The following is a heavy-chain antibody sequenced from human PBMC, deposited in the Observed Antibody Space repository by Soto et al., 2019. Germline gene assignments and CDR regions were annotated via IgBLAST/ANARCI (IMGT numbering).Heavy chain of an antibody. V-gene: IGHV1-69*13. CDR2: IIPIFGTA. D-gene: IGHD2-21*02. CDR3: ASWGCGGDCESGY. Sequence: GASVKVSCKASGGTFSSYAISWVRQAPGQGLEWMGGIIPIFGTANYAQKFQGRVTITADESTSTAYMELSSLRSEDTAVYYCASWGCGGDCESGYWGQGTLVTVSS. CDR1: GGTFSSYA. J-gene: IGHJ4*02.